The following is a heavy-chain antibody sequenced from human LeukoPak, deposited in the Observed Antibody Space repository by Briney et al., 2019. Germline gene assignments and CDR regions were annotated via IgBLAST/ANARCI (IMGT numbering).Heavy chain of an antibody. D-gene: IGHD6-19*01. Sequence: PAGSLRLSCAASGFTFSSYDMHWVRQATGKGLEWVSTIGAAGEMFYPGSVKGRFTISRDDAKNSIYLQMNSLRAGDTAVYYCVGRLRGWSSGFDYWGQGILVTVSS. CDR2: IGAAGEM. CDR1: GFTFSSYD. J-gene: IGHJ4*02. CDR3: VGRLRGWSSGFDY. V-gene: IGHV3-13*04.